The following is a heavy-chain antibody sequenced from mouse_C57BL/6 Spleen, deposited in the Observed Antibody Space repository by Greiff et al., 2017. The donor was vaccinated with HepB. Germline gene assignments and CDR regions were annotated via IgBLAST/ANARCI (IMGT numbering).Heavy chain of an antibody. D-gene: IGHD3-3*01. V-gene: IGHV5-16*01. Sequence: EVQVVESEGGLVQPGSSMKLSCTASGFTFSDYYMAWVRQVPEKGLEWVANINYDGSSTYYLDSLKSRFIISRDNAKNILYLQMSSLKSEDTATYYCARDGGDLFDYWGQGTTLTVSS. CDR2: INYDGSST. CDR1: GFTFSDYY. J-gene: IGHJ2*01. CDR3: ARDGGDLFDY.